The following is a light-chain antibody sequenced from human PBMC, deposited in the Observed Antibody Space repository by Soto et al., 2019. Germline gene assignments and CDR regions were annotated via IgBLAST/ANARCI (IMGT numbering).Light chain of an antibody. V-gene: IGLV1-47*01. CDR1: SSNIGNFY. CDR2: KIN. Sequence: QSVLTQPPSASGTPGQRVTISCSGSSSNIGNFYVYWYKQLPGTAPKLLIYKINQRPFGVPDRFSGSKSGTSASLAISGLRSEDEADYYCAAWDDSLSGPGVFGGGTQLTVL. J-gene: IGLJ7*01. CDR3: AAWDDSLSGPGV.